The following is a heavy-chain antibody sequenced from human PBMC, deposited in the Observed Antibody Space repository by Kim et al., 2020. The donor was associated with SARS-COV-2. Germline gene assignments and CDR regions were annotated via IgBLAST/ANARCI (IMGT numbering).Heavy chain of an antibody. Sequence: GGSLRLSCAASGFSFTNYWMSWVRQAPGKGLEWVANINQHGSEKYYVDSVEGRFTISRDNTKNSLYLQMNSLRAEDMAVYYCVYSISGSYSFDYWGQGTLVTVSS. J-gene: IGHJ4*02. CDR3: VYSISGSYSFDY. V-gene: IGHV3-7*01. D-gene: IGHD1-26*01. CDR2: INQHGSEK. CDR1: GFSFTNYW.